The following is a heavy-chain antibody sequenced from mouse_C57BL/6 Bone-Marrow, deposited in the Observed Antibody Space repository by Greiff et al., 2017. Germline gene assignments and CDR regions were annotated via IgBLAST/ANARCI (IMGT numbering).Heavy chain of an antibody. CDR3: ARNFPLYYEYDSGAYFDY. CDR1: GFSLTSYA. J-gene: IGHJ2*01. D-gene: IGHD2-4*01. Sequence: VMLVESGPGLVAPSQCLSITCTVSGFSLTSYAISWVRQPPGKGLEWLGVIWPGGGTNYNSALKSRLSTSKDNAKSQVFLKMNSLQTDDTARYYCARNFPLYYEYDSGAYFDYWGQGTTLTVSS. CDR2: IWPGGGT. V-gene: IGHV2-9-1*01.